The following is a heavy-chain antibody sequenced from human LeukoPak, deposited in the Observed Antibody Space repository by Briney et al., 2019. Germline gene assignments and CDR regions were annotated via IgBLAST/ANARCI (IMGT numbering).Heavy chain of an antibody. CDR3: ARGIYDFPS. CDR1: GGSISSSSYY. D-gene: IGHD3-3*01. V-gene: IGHV4-61*05. Sequence: SETLPLTCTVSGGSISSSSYYWGWIRQPPGKGLEGIVYIYYSGSTNYNPSLKSRVTISVDTSKNQFSLKLTSVTAADTAVYYCARGIYDFPSWGQGTLVTVSS. J-gene: IGHJ5*02. CDR2: IYYSGST.